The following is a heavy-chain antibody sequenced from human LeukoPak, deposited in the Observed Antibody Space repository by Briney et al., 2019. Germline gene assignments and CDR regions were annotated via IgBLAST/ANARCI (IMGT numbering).Heavy chain of an antibody. CDR2: INPEGSEK. Sequence: GGSLRLSCAASGLTFSSHWMHWVRQAPGKGLEWVASINPEGSEKHSADSVKGRFTISRDNAKNSLYLQMDSLRVEDTAFYYCARDLAYSRLDYWGQGMLVTVSS. CDR1: GLTFSSHW. D-gene: IGHD5-18*01. CDR3: ARDLAYSRLDY. V-gene: IGHV3-7*01. J-gene: IGHJ4*02.